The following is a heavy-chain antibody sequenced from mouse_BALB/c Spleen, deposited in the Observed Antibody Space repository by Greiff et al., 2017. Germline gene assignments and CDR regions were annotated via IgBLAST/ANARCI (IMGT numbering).Heavy chain of an antibody. CDR2: ISDGGSYT. Sequence: EVQGVESGGGLVKPGGSLKLSCAASGFTFSDYYMYWVRQTPEKRLEWVATISDGGSYTYYPDSVKGRFTISRDNAKNNLYLQMSSLKSEDTAMYYCARGITTLYAMDYWGQGTSVTVSS. CDR1: GFTFSDYY. J-gene: IGHJ4*01. V-gene: IGHV5-4*02. D-gene: IGHD2-4*01. CDR3: ARGITTLYAMDY.